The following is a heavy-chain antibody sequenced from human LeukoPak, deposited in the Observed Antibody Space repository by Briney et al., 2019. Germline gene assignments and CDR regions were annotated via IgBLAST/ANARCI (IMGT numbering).Heavy chain of an antibody. V-gene: IGHV3-74*01. CDR2: INNDESDT. CDR3: ARDLRCSDGSCYSGYFHYGMDV. CDR1: GFTFGNYW. Sequence: GSLRLSCTASGFTFGNYWMHWLRQAPGKWLMWVSHINNDESDTKYADSVKGRFTISRDNARSTLYLQMNSLRADDTAVYYCARDLRCSDGSCYSGYFHYGMDVWGQGTTVSVSS. D-gene: IGHD2-15*01. J-gene: IGHJ6*02.